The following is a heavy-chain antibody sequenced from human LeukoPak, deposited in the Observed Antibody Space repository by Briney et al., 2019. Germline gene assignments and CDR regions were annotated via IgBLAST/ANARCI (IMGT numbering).Heavy chain of an antibody. CDR1: GGSFSGYY. J-gene: IGHJ4*02. CDR3: ARKGLTKPLSVAVDFDS. D-gene: IGHD6-19*01. Sequence: SGTLSLTCAVYGGSFSGYYWSWIRQPPGKGLEWIAEIDHSGRTNFNRSLKSRITISVDTSKKHFSLKLSSVTAADTAVYYCARKGLTKPLSVAVDFDSWGQGTLVTVSS. CDR2: IDHSGRT. V-gene: IGHV4-34*01.